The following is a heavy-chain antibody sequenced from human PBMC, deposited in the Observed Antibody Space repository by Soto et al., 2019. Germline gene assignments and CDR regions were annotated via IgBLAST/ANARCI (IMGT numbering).Heavy chain of an antibody. CDR1: GYSFTSYW. V-gene: IGHV5-10-1*01. J-gene: IGHJ6*02. CDR2: IDPSDSYT. D-gene: IGHD6-13*01. CDR3: ARRPPFWYSSSWDYYYGMDV. Sequence: PGESLKISCKGSGYSFTSYWISWVRQMPGKGLEWMGRIDPSDSYTNYSPSFQGHVTISADKSISTAYLQWSSLKASDTAMYYCARRPPFWYSSSWDYYYGMDVWGQGTTVTVSS.